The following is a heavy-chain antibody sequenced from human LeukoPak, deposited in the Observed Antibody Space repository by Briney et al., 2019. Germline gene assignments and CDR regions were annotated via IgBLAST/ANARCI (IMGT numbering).Heavy chain of an antibody. J-gene: IGHJ6*03. V-gene: IGHV4-59*01. D-gene: IGHD3-3*01. CDR2: IYYSGNTNYNPSPT. Sequence: PSETLSLTCTVSGGSISSYYWSWIRQPPGKGLEWIGYIYYSGNTNYNPSPTNYNPSLKSRVTISVDTSKNQFSLKLSSVTAADTAVYYCARGTIFGVVPYYYYYMDVWGKGTTVTVSS. CDR1: GGSISSYY. CDR3: ARGTIFGVVPYYYYYMDV.